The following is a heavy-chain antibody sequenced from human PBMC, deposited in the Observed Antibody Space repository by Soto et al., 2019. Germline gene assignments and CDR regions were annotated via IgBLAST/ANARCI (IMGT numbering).Heavy chain of an antibody. J-gene: IGHJ3*02. CDR2: IYYSGSA. Sequence: SETLSLTCTVSGGSIISYYWSLLRQPPGKGLEWIGYIYYSGSANYNPSLKSRVTISVDTSKNQFSLKLSSVTAADTAVYYCARDPYDSSGYYSDAFDIWGQGTMVTVSS. CDR3: ARDPYDSSGYYSDAFDI. D-gene: IGHD3-22*01. V-gene: IGHV4-59*12. CDR1: GGSIISYY.